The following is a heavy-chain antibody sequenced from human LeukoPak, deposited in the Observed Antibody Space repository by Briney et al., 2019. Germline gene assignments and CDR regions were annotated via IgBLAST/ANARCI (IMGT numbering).Heavy chain of an antibody. CDR2: IKQDGSEK. D-gene: IGHD2-2*01. CDR3: ARDQRYCSSSSCPWEPFDY. V-gene: IGHV3-7*05. CDR1: GFTFSSYG. Sequence: PGGSLRLSCAASGFTFSSYGMSWVRQAPGKGLEGVANIKQDGSEKYYVDSVKGRFTISRDNATNSLYLQMNSLRAEDTAVYYCARDQRYCSSSSCPWEPFDYWGQGTLVTVSS. J-gene: IGHJ4*02.